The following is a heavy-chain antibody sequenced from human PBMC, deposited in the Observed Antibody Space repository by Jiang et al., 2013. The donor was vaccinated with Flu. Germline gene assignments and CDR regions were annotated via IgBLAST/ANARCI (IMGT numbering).Heavy chain of an antibody. CDR3: ARANGDYEFYYYAMDV. Sequence: GLVKPSETLSLTCSVSGGSISTYYWSWIRQPAGKGLEWIGRIYTTGDTNYNPFLRSRVTMSVDTSKNQFSLKLSSVTAADTAVYYCARANGDYEFYYYAMDVWGQGTTVTVSS. CDR2: IYTTGDT. J-gene: IGHJ6*02. V-gene: IGHV4-4*07. CDR1: GGSISTYY. D-gene: IGHD4-17*01.